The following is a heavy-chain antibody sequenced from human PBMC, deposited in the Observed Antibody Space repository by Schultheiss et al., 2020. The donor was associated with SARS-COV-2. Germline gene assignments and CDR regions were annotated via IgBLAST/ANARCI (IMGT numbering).Heavy chain of an antibody. D-gene: IGHD3-16*02. J-gene: IGHJ4*02. Sequence: QTLSLTCTFSGFSLSTSGMCVSWIRQPPGKALEWLALIDWDDDQYYSTSLKTRLTISKDTSKNQVVLTMTNMDPVDTATYYCARTAYDYVWGSYRWDYWGQGTLVTVSS. CDR2: IDWDDDQ. CDR1: GFSLSTSGMC. CDR3: ARTAYDYVWGSYRWDY. V-gene: IGHV2-70*01.